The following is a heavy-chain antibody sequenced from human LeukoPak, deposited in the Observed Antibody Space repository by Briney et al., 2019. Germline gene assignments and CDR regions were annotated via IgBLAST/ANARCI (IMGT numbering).Heavy chain of an antibody. CDR3: AKDNYDSSGYYLDY. D-gene: IGHD3-22*01. J-gene: IGHJ4*02. V-gene: IGHV3-11*04. CDR1: GFTFSDYY. Sequence: GGSLRLSCAASGFTFSDYYMSWIRQAPGKGLEWVSYISSSGSTIYYADSVKGRFTISRDNSKNTLYLQMNSLRAEDTAVYYCAKDNYDSSGYYLDYWGQGTLVTVSS. CDR2: ISSSGSTI.